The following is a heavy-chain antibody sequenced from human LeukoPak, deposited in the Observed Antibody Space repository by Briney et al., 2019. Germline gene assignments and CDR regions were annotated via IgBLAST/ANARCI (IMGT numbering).Heavy chain of an antibody. J-gene: IGHJ4*02. D-gene: IGHD4-17*01. CDR3: ARGDYGGNTLDY. CDR2: INHSGST. CDR1: GFTFSSYG. Sequence: GSLRLSCAASGFTFSSYGMHWIRQPPGKGLEWIGEINHSGSTNYNPSLKSRVTISGDTSKNQFSLKLSSVTAADTAVYYCARGDYGGNTLDYWGQGTLVTVSS. V-gene: IGHV4-34*01.